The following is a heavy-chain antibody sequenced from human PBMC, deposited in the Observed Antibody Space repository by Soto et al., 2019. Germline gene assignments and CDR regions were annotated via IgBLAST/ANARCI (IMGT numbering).Heavy chain of an antibody. CDR1: GFALSSFW. D-gene: IGHD1-26*01. V-gene: IGHV3-7*03. Sequence: EVQLVESGGGLVQPGGSLRLSSAACGFALSSFWMSWFRKAPGKGLEWVASIKEDGSEKTYVDSVKGRFSISRDNAKNLLYLQMNSLRVEDAAVYYWGSYRTLGCWGQGTPVTVSS. CDR3: GSYRTLGC. J-gene: IGHJ4*02. CDR2: IKEDGSEK.